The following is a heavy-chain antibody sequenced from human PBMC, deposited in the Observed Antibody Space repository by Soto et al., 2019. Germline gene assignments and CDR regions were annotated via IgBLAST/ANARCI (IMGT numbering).Heavy chain of an antibody. V-gene: IGHV4-31*03. J-gene: IGHJ4*02. CDR2: IYYSGST. CDR1: GGSISSGGYY. CDR3: ARLRSGYEYYFAY. D-gene: IGHD5-12*01. Sequence: TSETLSLTCTVSGGSISSGGYYWSWIRQHPGKGLEWIGYIYYSGSTYYNPSLKSRVTISVDTSKNQFSLKLSSVTAADTAVYYCARLRSGYEYYFAYWGQGTLVTVSS.